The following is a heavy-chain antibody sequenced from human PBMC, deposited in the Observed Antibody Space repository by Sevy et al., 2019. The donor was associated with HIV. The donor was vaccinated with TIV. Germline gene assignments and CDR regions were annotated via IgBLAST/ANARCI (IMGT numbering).Heavy chain of an antibody. V-gene: IGHV3-48*03. D-gene: IGHD4-17*01. Sequence: GGALRLSCAASGFSFSSYEMNWVRQAPGKGLEWVSYITNSGTSMYYSDSVRGRFTISRDNARKSLYLQMNSLRAEDTAVYYCARDLPPSATTVAHFYCWGQGTLVTVSS. CDR2: ITNSGTSM. CDR1: GFSFSSYE. CDR3: ARDLPPSATTVAHFYC. J-gene: IGHJ4*02.